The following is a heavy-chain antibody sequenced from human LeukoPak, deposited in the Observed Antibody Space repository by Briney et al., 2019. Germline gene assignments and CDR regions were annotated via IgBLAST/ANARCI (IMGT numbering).Heavy chain of an antibody. CDR2: IHHSGST. D-gene: IGHD6-13*01. CDR1: GVPISSGYY. V-gene: IGHV4-38-2*02. CDR3: ARAQQQLVLY. J-gene: IGHJ4*02. Sequence: SETLSLTCSVSGVPISSGYYWGWIRQPPGKGLEWIGSIHHSGSTYSNPSLRSRVTISLDTSKNHFSLKLSSVTAADTAVYYCARAQQQLVLYWGQGTLVTVSS.